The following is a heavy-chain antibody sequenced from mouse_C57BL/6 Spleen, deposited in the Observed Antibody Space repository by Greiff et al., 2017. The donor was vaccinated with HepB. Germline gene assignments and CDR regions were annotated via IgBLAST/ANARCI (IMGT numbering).Heavy chain of an antibody. CDR2: ISYDGSN. V-gene: IGHV3-6*01. D-gene: IGHD2-5*01. Sequence: EVQVVESGPGLVKPSQSLSLTCSVTGYSITSGYYWNWILQFPGNKLEWMGYISYDGSNNYNPSLKNRISITRDTSKNQFFLKLNSVTTEDTATYYCARDSNYPFAYWGQGTLVTVSA. CDR1: GYSITSGYY. J-gene: IGHJ3*01. CDR3: ARDSNYPFAY.